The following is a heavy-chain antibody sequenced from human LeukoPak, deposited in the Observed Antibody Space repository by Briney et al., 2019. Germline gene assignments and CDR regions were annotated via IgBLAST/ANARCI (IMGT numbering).Heavy chain of an antibody. CDR3: ARSGIAAAGYRTRFDP. Sequence: SETLSLTCTVSGGSISSSSYYWGWIRQPPGKGLEWIGSIYYSGSTYYNPSLKSRVTISVDTSKNQFSLKLSSVTAADTAVYYCARSGIAAAGYRTRFDPWGQGTLVTVSS. D-gene: IGHD6-13*01. J-gene: IGHJ5*02. V-gene: IGHV4-39*07. CDR2: IYYSGST. CDR1: GGSISSSSYY.